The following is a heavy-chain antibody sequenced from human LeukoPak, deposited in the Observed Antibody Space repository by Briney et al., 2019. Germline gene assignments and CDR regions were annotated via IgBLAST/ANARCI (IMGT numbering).Heavy chain of an antibody. CDR2: ISGSRNYI. J-gene: IGHJ4*02. V-gene: IGHV3-21*01. CDR1: KATFSGYN. Sequence: GETLTLSCAASKATFSGYNRSWIRQPPGKGLEWIAWISGSRNYIYYADSVKGRFTNTSDNAKNSLNLQMSSLRAHDTAVYYCARDTGILTGTLDYWGQGTLVSVCS. CDR3: ARDTGILTGTLDY. D-gene: IGHD3-9*01.